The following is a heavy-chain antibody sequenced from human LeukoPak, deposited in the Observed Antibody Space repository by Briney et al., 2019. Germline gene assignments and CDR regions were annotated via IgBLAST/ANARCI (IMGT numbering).Heavy chain of an antibody. J-gene: IGHJ4*02. CDR1: GGSFSGYY. Sequence: PSETLSLTCAVYGGSFSGYYWSWIRQPPGKGLEWIGEINHSGSTNYNPSLKTRVTISVDPSTNQFSLRLSSVTAADTVVYYCARAQTHCSSTSCYWYYFDHWAQGTLVTVSS. D-gene: IGHD2-2*01. CDR3: ARAQTHCSSTSCYWYYFDH. CDR2: INHSGST. V-gene: IGHV4-34*01.